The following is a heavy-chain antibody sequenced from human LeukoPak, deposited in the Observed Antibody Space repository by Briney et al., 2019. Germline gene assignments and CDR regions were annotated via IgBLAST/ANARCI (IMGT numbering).Heavy chain of an antibody. V-gene: IGHV3-21*01. CDR2: ISSSSSYI. J-gene: IGHJ5*02. D-gene: IGHD3-10*01. Sequence: PGGTLRLSCVASGFTFSTYGMSWVRQAPGKGLEWVSSISSSSSYIYYADSVKGRFTISRDNAKNSLYLQMNSLRAEDTAVYYCARDTGVWFGEDNWFDPWGQGTLVTVSS. CDR1: GFTFSTYG. CDR3: ARDTGVWFGEDNWFDP.